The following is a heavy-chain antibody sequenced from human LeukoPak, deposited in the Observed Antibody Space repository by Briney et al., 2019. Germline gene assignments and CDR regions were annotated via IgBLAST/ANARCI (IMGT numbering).Heavy chain of an antibody. Sequence: SETLSLTCTVSGGSISSSSYYWGWIRQPPGKGLEWIGSIYYSGSTYYNPSLKSRVTISVDTSKNQFSLKLSSVTAADTAVYYCARSTYYYGSGSSDYWGQGTLVTVSS. J-gene: IGHJ4*02. V-gene: IGHV4-39*01. CDR2: IYYSGST. CDR3: ARSTYYYGSGSSDY. CDR1: GGSISSSSYY. D-gene: IGHD3-10*01.